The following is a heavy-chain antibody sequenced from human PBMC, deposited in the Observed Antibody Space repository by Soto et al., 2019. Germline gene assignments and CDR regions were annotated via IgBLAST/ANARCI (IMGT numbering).Heavy chain of an antibody. J-gene: IGHJ4*02. D-gene: IGHD3-3*01. V-gene: IGHV3-30*04. CDR3: AREIERLLGF. CDR2: ISYDGRNK. CDR1: GFTFRSYA. Sequence: QVQLVESGGGVVQPGRSLRLSCAASGFTFRSYAMHWVRQAPGKGLEWVAVISYDGRNKYYADSVKGRFTISRDNSKNTLHLQMSSLRAEDTAVYYCAREIERLLGFWGQGNLVTVSS.